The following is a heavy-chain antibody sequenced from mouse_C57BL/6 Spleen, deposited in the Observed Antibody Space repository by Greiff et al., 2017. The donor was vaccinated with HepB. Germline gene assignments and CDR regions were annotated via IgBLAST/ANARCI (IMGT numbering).Heavy chain of an antibody. CDR3: ARDDGYYHAY. CDR2: IYPGDGDT. V-gene: IGHV1-82*01. J-gene: IGHJ3*01. D-gene: IGHD2-3*01. CDR1: GYAFSSSW. Sequence: VHLVESGPELVKPGASVKISCKASGYAFSSSWMNWVKQRPGKGLEWIGRIYPGDGDTNYNGKFKGKATLTADKSSSTAYMQLSSLTSEDSAVYFCARDDGYYHAYWGQGTLVTVSA.